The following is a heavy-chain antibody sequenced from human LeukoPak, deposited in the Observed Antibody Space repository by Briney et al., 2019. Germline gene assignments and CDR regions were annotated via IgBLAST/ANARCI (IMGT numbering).Heavy chain of an antibody. CDR2: ISYDGSNK. D-gene: IGHD4-17*01. V-gene: IGHV3-30*04. CDR3: ARGGDYGDYVDDY. J-gene: IGHJ4*02. Sequence: GGSLRLSCAASGFTFSSYAMHWVRQAPGKGLEWVAVISYDGSNKYYADSVKGRFTISRDNSKNTLYLQMNSLRAEDTAVYYCARGGDYGDYVDDYWGQGTLVTVSS. CDR1: GFTFSSYA.